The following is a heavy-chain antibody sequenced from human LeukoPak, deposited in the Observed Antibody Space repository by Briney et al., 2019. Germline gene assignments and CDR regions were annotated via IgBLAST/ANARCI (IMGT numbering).Heavy chain of an antibody. CDR3: ARHLVVAPGWAFDI. Sequence: ASVKVSCKASGYTFTSYAMNWVRQAPGQGLEWMGWINTNTGNPTYAQGFTGRFVFSLDTSVSTAYLQISSLKAEDTAVYYCARHLVVAPGWAFDIWGQGTMVTVSS. J-gene: IGHJ3*02. V-gene: IGHV7-4-1*02. CDR2: INTNTGNP. CDR1: GYTFTSYA. D-gene: IGHD3-22*01.